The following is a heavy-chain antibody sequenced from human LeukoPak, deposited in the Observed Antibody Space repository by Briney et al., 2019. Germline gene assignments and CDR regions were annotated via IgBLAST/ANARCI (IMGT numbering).Heavy chain of an antibody. CDR2: ISGSGGST. J-gene: IGHJ4*02. CDR3: ARGFGELLSSFDY. Sequence: HPGGSLRLSCAASGFTFSNAWMSWVRQAPGKGLEWVSAISGSGGSTYYADSVKGRFTISRDNSKNTLYLQMNSLRAEDTAVYYCARGFGELLSSFDYWGQGTLVTVSS. CDR1: GFTFSNAW. D-gene: IGHD3-10*01. V-gene: IGHV3-23*01.